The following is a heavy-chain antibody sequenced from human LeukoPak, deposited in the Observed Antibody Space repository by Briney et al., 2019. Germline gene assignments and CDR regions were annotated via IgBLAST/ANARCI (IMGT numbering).Heavy chain of an antibody. V-gene: IGHV4-4*02. J-gene: IGHJ4*02. D-gene: IGHD5-18*01. CDR1: GGSISSSNW. Sequence: PSETLSLTCAVSGGSISSSNWWSWVRQPPGKGLEWIGEIYHSGSTNYNPSLKSRVTISVDKSRNQFSLKLSSVTAADTAVYYCARVSYGWSGRIDYWGQGTLVTVSP. CDR2: IYHSGST. CDR3: ARVSYGWSGRIDY.